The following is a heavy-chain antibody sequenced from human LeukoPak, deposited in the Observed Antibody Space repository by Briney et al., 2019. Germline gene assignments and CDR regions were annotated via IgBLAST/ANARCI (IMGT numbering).Heavy chain of an antibody. CDR1: GFTFDDYA. Sequence: GGSLRLSCAASGFTFDDYAMHWVRQAPGKGLEWVSGISWNSGSIGYADSVKGRFTISRDNSKNTLYLQMNSLRAEDTAVYYCAKAGYSSGQGYWGQGTLVTVSS. J-gene: IGHJ4*02. V-gene: IGHV3-9*01. CDR2: ISWNSGSI. CDR3: AKAGYSSGQGY. D-gene: IGHD6-19*01.